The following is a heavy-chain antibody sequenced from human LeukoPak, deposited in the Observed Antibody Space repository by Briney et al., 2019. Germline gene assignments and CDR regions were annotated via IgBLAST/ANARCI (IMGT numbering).Heavy chain of an antibody. V-gene: IGHV5-51*01. CDR1: GYSFTSYW. Sequence: GESLKISCKGSGYSFTSYWIGWVCQMPGKGLEWMGIIYPGDSDTRYSPSFQGQVTISADKSISTAYLQWSSLKASDTAMYYCARSGYVGATDDAFDIWGQGTMVTASS. J-gene: IGHJ3*02. CDR3: ARSGYVGATDDAFDI. D-gene: IGHD1-26*01. CDR2: IYPGDSDT.